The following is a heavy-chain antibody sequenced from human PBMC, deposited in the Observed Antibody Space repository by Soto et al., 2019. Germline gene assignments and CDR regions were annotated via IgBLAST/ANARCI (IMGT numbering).Heavy chain of an antibody. J-gene: IGHJ5*02. D-gene: IGHD2-2*01. CDR2: MNPNSGNT. V-gene: IGHV1-8*01. Sequence: ASVKVSCKASGYTFTSYDINWVRQATGQGLEWMGWMNPNSGNTGYAQKFQGRVTMTRNTSISTAYMELSSPTSEDTAVYYCARLYCSSTSCPDPNWFDPWGQGTQVTVSS. CDR3: ARLYCSSTSCPDPNWFDP. CDR1: GYTFTSYD.